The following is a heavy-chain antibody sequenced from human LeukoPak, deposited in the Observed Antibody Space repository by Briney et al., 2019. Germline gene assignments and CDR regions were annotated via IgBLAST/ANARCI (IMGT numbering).Heavy chain of an antibody. CDR2: ISSSGSYI. D-gene: IGHD3-10*01. CDR1: RFTFSSYS. V-gene: IGHV3-21*01. CDR3: AKDGVWIGEKKANMDI. Sequence: GGSLRLSCAASRFTFSSYSMNWVRQAPGKGLEWVSSISSSGSYIYYADSVKGRFTISRDNAKNSLYMQMNSLRAEDTAVYYCAKDGVWIGEKKANMDIWGKGTTV. J-gene: IGHJ6*03.